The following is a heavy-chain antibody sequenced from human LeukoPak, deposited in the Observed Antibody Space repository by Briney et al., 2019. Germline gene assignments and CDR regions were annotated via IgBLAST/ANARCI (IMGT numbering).Heavy chain of an antibody. J-gene: IGHJ1*01. CDR2: FSAGGQA. CDR1: GFIISNNY. D-gene: IGHD1-26*01. Sequence: GGSLRLSCAASGFIISNNYVSWVRQAPGRGLEWVSIFSAGGQAFYAESVKGRFSISRDRSRNTLNLQMSGLRVEDSALYYCANIVGAPVYWGQGTLVTVSS. V-gene: IGHV3-66*01. CDR3: ANIVGAPVY.